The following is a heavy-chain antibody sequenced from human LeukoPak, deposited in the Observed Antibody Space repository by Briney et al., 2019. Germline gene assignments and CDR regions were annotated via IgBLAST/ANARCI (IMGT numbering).Heavy chain of an antibody. V-gene: IGHV4-34*01. CDR2: INHSGST. J-gene: IGHJ6*02. CDR1: GGSFSGYY. D-gene: IGHD6-19*01. CDR3: ARWKAVAGTGYYYYGMDV. Sequence: SETLSLTCAVYGGSFSGYYWSWIRQPPGKGLEWIGEINHSGSTNYNPSLKSRVTISVDTSKNQFSLKLSSVTAADTAVYYCARWKAVAGTGYYYYGMDVWGQGTTITVSS.